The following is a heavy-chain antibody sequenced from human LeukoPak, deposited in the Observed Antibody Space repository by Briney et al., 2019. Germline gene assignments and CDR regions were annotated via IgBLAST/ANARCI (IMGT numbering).Heavy chain of an antibody. CDR1: GFTFSSYS. CDR3: ATTYYYDSSGYYLFDY. J-gene: IGHJ4*02. CDR2: ISSSSSYI. D-gene: IGHD3-22*01. V-gene: IGHV3-21*01. Sequence: PGGSLRLSCAASGFTFSSYSMNWVRQAPGKGLEWVSSISSSSSYIYYADSVEGRFTISRDNAKNSLYLQMNSLRGEDTTVYYCATTYYYDSSGYYLFDYWGQGTLVTVSS.